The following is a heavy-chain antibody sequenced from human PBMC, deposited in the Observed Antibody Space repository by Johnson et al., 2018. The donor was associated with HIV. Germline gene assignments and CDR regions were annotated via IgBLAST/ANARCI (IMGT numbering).Heavy chain of an antibody. J-gene: IGHJ3*02. CDR2: INVDGREK. Sequence: VQLVESGGGLVQPGGSLTLSCAASGFTFTDAWMSWVRQAPGRGLEWVANINVDGREKYYVDSVEGRFTISRDTAKNSLFLQMNSLRAGDKAGYYCAGEDCSRTRCSDWDSAFDMWGQGTMVTVSS. V-gene: IGHV3-7*01. CDR1: GFTFTDAW. D-gene: IGHD2-2*01. CDR3: AGEDCSRTRCSDWDSAFDM.